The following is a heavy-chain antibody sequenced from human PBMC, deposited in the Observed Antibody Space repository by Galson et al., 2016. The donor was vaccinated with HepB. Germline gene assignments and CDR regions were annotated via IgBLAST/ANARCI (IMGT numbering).Heavy chain of an antibody. J-gene: IGHJ5*02. CDR1: GFTFSTYR. D-gene: IGHD4-17*01. V-gene: IGHV3-21*01. CDR3: ARSGEPS. CDR2: ISSSSAYI. Sequence: SLRLSCAASGFTFSTYRMNWVRQAPGKGLEWVSSISSSSAYIYYAESVKGRFTISRDNAKNSLYLQMTSLRPEDTAVYYCARSGEPSWGQGTLVTVSS.